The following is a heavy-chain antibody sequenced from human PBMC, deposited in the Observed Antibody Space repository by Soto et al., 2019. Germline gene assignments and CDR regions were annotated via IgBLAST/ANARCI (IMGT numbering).Heavy chain of an antibody. CDR1: GGSISSYY. V-gene: IGHV4-59*01. CDR3: GRINYDFWSGYPDY. Sequence: SETLSLTCTVSGGSISSYYWSWIRQPPGKGLEWIGYIYYSGSTNYNPSLKSRVTISVDTSKNQFSLKLSSVTAADTAVYYCGRINYDFWSGYPDYWGQGTLVTVSS. CDR2: IYYSGST. J-gene: IGHJ4*02. D-gene: IGHD3-3*01.